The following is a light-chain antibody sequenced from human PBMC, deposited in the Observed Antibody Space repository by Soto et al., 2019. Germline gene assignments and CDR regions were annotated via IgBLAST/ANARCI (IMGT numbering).Light chain of an antibody. CDR2: KAS. CDR1: QTISSW. Sequence: TQSPSTLSGSVGDRVTITCRASQTISSWLAWYQQKPGKAPKLLIYKASTLKSGVPSRFSGSGSGTEFTLTISSLQPDDFATYYCQHYNSYSEAFGQGTK. CDR3: QHYNSYSEA. J-gene: IGKJ1*01. V-gene: IGKV1-5*03.